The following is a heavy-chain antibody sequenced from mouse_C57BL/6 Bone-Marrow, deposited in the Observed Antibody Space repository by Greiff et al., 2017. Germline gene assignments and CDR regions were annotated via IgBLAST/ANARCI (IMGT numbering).Heavy chain of an antibody. CDR1: GYTFTSYW. CDR3: ARSTVDGFAY. Sequence: VQLQQPGAELVMPGASVKLSCKASGYTFTSYWMHWVKQRPGQGLAWIGEIDPSDSYTNYNQKFKGKSTLTVDKSSSTAYMQLSSLTSEDSAVYYCARSTVDGFAYWGQGTLVTVSA. D-gene: IGHD1-1*01. CDR2: IDPSDSYT. V-gene: IGHV1-69*01. J-gene: IGHJ3*01.